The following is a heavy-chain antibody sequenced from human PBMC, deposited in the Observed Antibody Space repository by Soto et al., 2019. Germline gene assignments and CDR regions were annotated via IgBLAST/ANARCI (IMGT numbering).Heavy chain of an antibody. CDR2: ISYVGSNK. Sequence: QVQLVESGGGVVQPGRSLRLSCAASGFTFSSYGMHWVRQAPGKGLEWVAVISYVGSNKYYADSVKGRFTISRDNSKNTLYLQMNSLRAEDTAVYYCAKDTHRETGAAGTWEYYFDYWGQGTLVTVSS. D-gene: IGHD6-13*01. CDR3: AKDTHRETGAAGTWEYYFDY. V-gene: IGHV3-30*18. CDR1: GFTFSSYG. J-gene: IGHJ4*02.